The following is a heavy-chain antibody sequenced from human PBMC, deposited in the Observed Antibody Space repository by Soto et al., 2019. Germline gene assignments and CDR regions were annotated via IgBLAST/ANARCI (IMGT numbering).Heavy chain of an antibody. Sequence: SVKVSCKASGGTFSSYAISWVRQAPGQGLEWMGGIIPIFGTANYAQKFQGRVTITADESTSTAYMELSSLRSEDTAVYYCAREVEMATMTGPYFDYWGQGTLVTVSS. CDR3: AREVEMATMTGPYFDY. D-gene: IGHD5-12*01. CDR2: IIPIFGTA. CDR1: GGTFSSYA. J-gene: IGHJ4*02. V-gene: IGHV1-69*13.